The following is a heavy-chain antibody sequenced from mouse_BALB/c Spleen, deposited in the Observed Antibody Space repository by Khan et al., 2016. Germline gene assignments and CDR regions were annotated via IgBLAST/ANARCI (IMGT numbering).Heavy chain of an antibody. J-gene: IGHJ4*01. CDR1: GFSLTGYG. V-gene: IGHV2-6-7*01. CDR2: IWGDGST. Sequence: VQLQESGPGLVAPSQSLSITCTVAGFSLTGYGVNWVRQPPGKGLEWLGMIWGDGSTDYNSALKSRLSISKDNSKSQVFLKMNSLQTDDTASYYCARGDSPYAMDYWGQGTSVTVSS. CDR3: ARGDSPYAMDY.